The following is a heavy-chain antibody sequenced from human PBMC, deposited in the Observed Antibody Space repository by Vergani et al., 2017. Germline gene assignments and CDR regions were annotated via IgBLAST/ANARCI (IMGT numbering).Heavy chain of an antibody. D-gene: IGHD2-15*01. V-gene: IGHV3-9*01. CDR1: GFTFDDYA. CDR2: ISWNSGSI. Sequence: EVQLVESGGGLVQPGRSLRLSCAASGFTFDDYAMHWVRQAPGKGLEWVSGISWNSGSIGYADSVKGRFTISRDNAKNSLYLQMNSLRAEDTALYYCEAGGYCSGGSCYSTPPDAFDIWGQGTMVTVSS. J-gene: IGHJ3*02. CDR3: EAGGYCSGGSCYSTPPDAFDI.